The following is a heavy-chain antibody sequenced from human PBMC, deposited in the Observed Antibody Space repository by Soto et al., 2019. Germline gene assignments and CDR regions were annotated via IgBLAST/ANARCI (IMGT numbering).Heavy chain of an antibody. D-gene: IGHD5-18*01. CDR1: GYSFTSYW. CDR3: ARAGRYSYGYDYYYGMDV. J-gene: IGHJ6*02. Sequence: GESLKISCKGSGYSFTSYWIGWVRQMPGKGLEWMGIIYPGDSDTRYSPSFQGQVTISADESISTAYLQWSSLKASDTAMYYCARAGRYSYGYDYYYGMDVWGQGTTVTVSS. CDR2: IYPGDSDT. V-gene: IGHV5-51*01.